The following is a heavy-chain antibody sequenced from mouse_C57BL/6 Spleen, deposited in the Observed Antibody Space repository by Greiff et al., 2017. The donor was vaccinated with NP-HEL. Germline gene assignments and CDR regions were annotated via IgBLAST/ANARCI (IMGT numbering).Heavy chain of an antibody. V-gene: IGHV5-4*01. CDR1: GFTFSSYA. J-gene: IGHJ2*01. D-gene: IGHD3-2*02. CDR3: ARDEGQLRLYFDY. CDR2: ISDGGSYT. Sequence: VQLKQSGGGLVKPGGSLKLSCAASGFTFSSYAMSWVRQTPEKRLEWVATISDGGSYTYYPDNVKGRFTISRDNAKNNLYLQMSHLKSEDTAMYYCARDEGQLRLYFDYWGQGTTLTVSS.